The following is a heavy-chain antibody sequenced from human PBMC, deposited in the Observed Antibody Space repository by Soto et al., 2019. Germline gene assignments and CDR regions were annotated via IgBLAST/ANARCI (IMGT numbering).Heavy chain of an antibody. Sequence: QITLKESGPPLVKPTQTLTLTWTFSGISLNTSGVGVVWIRQPPGKALECLALIYWDDDKRYSPSLKSRLTITKDTSKHQVVLTMTNMDPVDTATYYCAHRPSIAVVPGTIWNPDYHFDYWGQGTLVTVSS. CDR1: GISLNTSGVG. CDR3: AHRPSIAVVPGTIWNPDYHFDY. V-gene: IGHV2-5*02. J-gene: IGHJ4*02. CDR2: IYWDDDK. D-gene: IGHD2-2*02.